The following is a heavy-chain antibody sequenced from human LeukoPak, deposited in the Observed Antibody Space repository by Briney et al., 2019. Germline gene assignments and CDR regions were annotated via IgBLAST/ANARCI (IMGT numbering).Heavy chain of an antibody. CDR3: ARGRGLVGSTTDPWYFDY. D-gene: IGHD1-26*01. Sequence: GGSLRLSCAASGFTFSSYGMEWVRQAPGKGLEWVAVISYDGSDKNYADSVKGRFTISRDNSKNTLYLQMNSLRPEDMAVFYCARGRGLVGSTTDPWYFDYWGQGTLVTVSS. CDR2: ISYDGSDK. J-gene: IGHJ4*02. CDR1: GFTFSSYG. V-gene: IGHV3-30*03.